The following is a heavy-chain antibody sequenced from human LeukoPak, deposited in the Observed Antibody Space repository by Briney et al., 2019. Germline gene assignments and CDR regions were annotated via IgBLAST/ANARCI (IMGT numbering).Heavy chain of an antibody. CDR1: GFTVSDNY. CDR2: IYSGGST. J-gene: IGHJ6*03. CDR3: ARGREYDFWNGRTSSYMDV. V-gene: IGHV3-66*02. Sequence: PGGSLRLSCAASGFTVSDNYMNWVRQAPGKGLEWVSLIYSGGSTYYADSVKGRFTISRDDSKNTLFLQMNSLRAEDTAVYYCARGREYDFWNGRTSSYMDVWGKGTTVTVSS. D-gene: IGHD3/OR15-3a*01.